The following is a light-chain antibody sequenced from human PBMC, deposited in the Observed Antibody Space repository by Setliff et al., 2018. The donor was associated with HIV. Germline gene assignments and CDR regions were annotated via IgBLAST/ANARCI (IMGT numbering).Light chain of an antibody. CDR3: CSYAGSYTFV. Sequence: QSALTQPASVSGSPGQSITISCTGTISDVGGYNYVSWYQHHPGKAPKLMIYEVSNRPSEISNRFSGSKSGNTASLTISGVQAEDEADYYCCSYAGSYTFVFGKGTKVTV. V-gene: IGLV2-14*01. CDR1: ISDVGGYNY. CDR2: EVS. J-gene: IGLJ1*01.